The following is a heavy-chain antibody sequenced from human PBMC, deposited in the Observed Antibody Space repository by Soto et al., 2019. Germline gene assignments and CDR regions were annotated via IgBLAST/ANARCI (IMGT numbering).Heavy chain of an antibody. D-gene: IGHD1-1*01. CDR1: GYTFTSYD. J-gene: IGHJ4*02. V-gene: IGHV1-8*01. CDR3: ARRAETNGWNGFGADKYYFDF. Sequence: ASVKVSCKASGYTFTSYDIYWVRQATGQGLEWMGWMNPNTGNSGYAQKSQGRVTMTSDTSISTAHMELGSLRSEDTAVYYCARRAETNGWNGFGADKYYFDFWGQGTLVTVSS. CDR2: MNPNTGNS.